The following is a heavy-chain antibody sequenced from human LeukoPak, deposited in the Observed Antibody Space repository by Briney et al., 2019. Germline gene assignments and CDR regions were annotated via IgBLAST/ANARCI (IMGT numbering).Heavy chain of an antibody. J-gene: IGHJ4*02. D-gene: IGHD4-17*01. V-gene: IGHV3-23*01. CDR1: GFTFRSYA. CDR2: ISAGGGST. CDR3: ASTAMGDYVRFPNDY. Sequence: GGSLRPSCAASGFTFRSYAKTWVRQAPGKGPEWVSAISAGGGSTYYADSVEGRFTISRDNSKNTLYLQMKSLGAEDTAVYFWASTAMGDYVRFPNDYWGQGTLVTVST.